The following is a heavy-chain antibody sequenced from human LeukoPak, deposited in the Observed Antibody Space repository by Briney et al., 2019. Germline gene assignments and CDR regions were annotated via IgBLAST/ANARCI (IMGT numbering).Heavy chain of an antibody. CDR3: ARDPRAGWSYFNLYYFDY. D-gene: IGHD1-26*01. J-gene: IGHJ4*02. CDR2: ISSSGSTI. CDR1: GFNVSDYY. V-gene: IGHV3-11*01. Sequence: KPGGSLRLSCAASGFNVSDYYMSWIRQAPGKGLEWDSYISSSGSTIYYADSVKGRFTISRDNAKNSLYLQMNSLRAEDTAVYYCARDPRAGWSYFNLYYFDYWGQGTLVTVSS.